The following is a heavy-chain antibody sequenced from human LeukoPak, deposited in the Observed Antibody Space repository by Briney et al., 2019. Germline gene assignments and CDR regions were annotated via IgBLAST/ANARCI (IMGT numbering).Heavy chain of an antibody. Sequence: GGSPRLSCAASGFTFSDYYMSWIRQAPGKGLEWVSYISSSGSTIYYADSVKGRFAISRDNAKNSLYLQMNSLRAEDTAVYYCARAAAATLFDYWGQGTLVTVSS. D-gene: IGHD2-15*01. J-gene: IGHJ4*02. V-gene: IGHV3-11*04. CDR1: GFTFSDYY. CDR2: ISSSGSTI. CDR3: ARAAAATLFDY.